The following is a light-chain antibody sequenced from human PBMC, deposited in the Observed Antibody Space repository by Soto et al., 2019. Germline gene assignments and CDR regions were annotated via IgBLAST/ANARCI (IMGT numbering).Light chain of an antibody. CDR3: SSYTSTSTIL. V-gene: IGLV2-14*01. J-gene: IGLJ2*01. Sequence: QSALTQAASVSGSPGQSITISCTGTSSDIGAYNYVSWYQHHPGKAPKFMMYEVSYRPSGVSDRFSGSKSGNTASLTISGLQAEDEADYYCSSYTSTSTILFGGGTKLTVL. CDR1: SSDIGAYNY. CDR2: EVS.